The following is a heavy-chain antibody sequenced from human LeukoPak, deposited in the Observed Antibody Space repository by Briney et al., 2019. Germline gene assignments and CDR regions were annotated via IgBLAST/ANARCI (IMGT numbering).Heavy chain of an antibody. V-gene: IGHV3-30*02. J-gene: IGHJ3*02. Sequence: GGSLRLSCAASGFIFSSYGMHWVRQAPGKGLEWVAFIRYDGSNKYYADSVKGRFTISRDNSKNTLYLQMNSLRAEDTAVYYCARDWGLPHDAFDIWGQGTMVTVSS. D-gene: IGHD3-16*01. CDR1: GFIFSSYG. CDR2: IRYDGSNK. CDR3: ARDWGLPHDAFDI.